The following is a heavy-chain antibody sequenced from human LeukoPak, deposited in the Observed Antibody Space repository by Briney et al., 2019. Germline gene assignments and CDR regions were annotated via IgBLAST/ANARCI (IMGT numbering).Heavy chain of an antibody. J-gene: IGHJ4*02. D-gene: IGHD1-26*01. CDR2: ISGSGDNT. CDR3: AKDLSGSYPYYFDY. V-gene: IGHV3-23*01. CDR1: GLTFSSYA. Sequence: PGGSLRLSCAASGLTFSSYAMSWVRQAPGKGLEWVSGISGSGDNTYYADSVKGRFTISRDNSKNTLYVQVNSLGTEDTAAYYCAKDLSGSYPYYFDYWGQGTLVTVSS.